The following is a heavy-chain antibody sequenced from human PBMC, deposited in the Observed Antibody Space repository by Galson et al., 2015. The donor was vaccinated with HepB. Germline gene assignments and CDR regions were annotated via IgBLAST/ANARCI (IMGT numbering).Heavy chain of an antibody. Sequence: SVKVSSKVSGYTLTELSMHWVRQAPGKGLEWMGGFDPEDGETIYAQKFQGRVTTTEDTSTDTAYMELSSLRSEDTAVYYCATEVGWNYDYWGQGTLVTVSS. V-gene: IGHV1-24*01. CDR1: GYTLTELS. CDR3: ATEVGWNYDY. J-gene: IGHJ4*02. D-gene: IGHD1-7*01. CDR2: FDPEDGET.